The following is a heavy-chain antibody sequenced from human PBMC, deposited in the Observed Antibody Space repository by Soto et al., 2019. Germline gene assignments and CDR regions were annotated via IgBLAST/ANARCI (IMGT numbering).Heavy chain of an antibody. CDR3: ARGRGDRSYWYFDR. J-gene: IGHJ2*01. CDR2: IYHSGST. D-gene: IGHD2-21*01. Sequence: SETLSLTCAFSVGSISSGGYSCSWIRQPPWKGLEWIGYIYHSGSTYYNPSLKGRVTISVDRSKNQFSLKLSSVTAADTAVYYCARGRGDRSYWYFDRWGRGTLVNVSS. V-gene: IGHV4-30-2*01. CDR1: VGSISSGGYS.